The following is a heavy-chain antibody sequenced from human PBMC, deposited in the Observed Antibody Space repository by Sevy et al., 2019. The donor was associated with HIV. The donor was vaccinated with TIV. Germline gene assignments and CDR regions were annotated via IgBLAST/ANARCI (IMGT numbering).Heavy chain of an antibody. V-gene: IGHV3-30-3*01. Sequence: GGSLRLSYEASRFNFSNYAMHWVRQAPGKGLEWVALISYDGSNRYYADSVKGRFTISRDNSKYTLYVQMNSLKTEDTAVYYCARIVTGGSYVSGMDVWSQGTTVTVSS. CDR1: RFNFSNYA. D-gene: IGHD2-21*02. CDR3: ARIVTGGSYVSGMDV. CDR2: ISYDGSNR. J-gene: IGHJ6*02.